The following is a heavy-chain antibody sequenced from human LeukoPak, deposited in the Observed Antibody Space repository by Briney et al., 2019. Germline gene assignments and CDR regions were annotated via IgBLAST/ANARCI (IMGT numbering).Heavy chain of an antibody. V-gene: IGHV3-21*01. Sequence: GGSLRLSCAASGFTFSSYTMNWVRQAPGKGLEWVSSISYSSSYIYYADSVKGRFTISRDNAKNSLYLQMYTLRAEDTAVYYCARDLYCSSISCTDAFDIWGQRTMVTASS. CDR1: GFTFSSYT. D-gene: IGHD2-2*01. CDR2: ISYSSSYI. CDR3: ARDLYCSSISCTDAFDI. J-gene: IGHJ3*02.